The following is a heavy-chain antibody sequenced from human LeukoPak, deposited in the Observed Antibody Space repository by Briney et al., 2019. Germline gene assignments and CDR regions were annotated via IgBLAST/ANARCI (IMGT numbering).Heavy chain of an antibody. J-gene: IGHJ2*01. Sequence: ASVKVSCKASGGTFSNYAISWVRQAPGQGLEWMGGIIPIFGTANYAQKFQGRVTITADKSTSTAYMELSSLRSEDTAVYYCARGGIAVAFVNWYFDLWGRGTLVTVSS. CDR3: ARGGIAVAFVNWYFDL. D-gene: IGHD6-19*01. V-gene: IGHV1-69*06. CDR2: IIPIFGTA. CDR1: GGTFSNYA.